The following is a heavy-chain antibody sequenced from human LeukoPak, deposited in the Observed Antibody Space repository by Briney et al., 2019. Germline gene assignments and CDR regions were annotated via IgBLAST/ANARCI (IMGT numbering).Heavy chain of an antibody. Sequence: GGSLRLSCAASGFRFSSYWMTWVRQAPGKGLEWVANIKQDGSVKSYVDSVKGRFTISRDNAKNSLYLQMSSLRADDTGVYFCASQPAAADVDFWGQGTLVTVSS. V-gene: IGHV3-7*03. J-gene: IGHJ4*02. D-gene: IGHD2-2*01. CDR1: GFRFSSYW. CDR3: ASQPAAADVDF. CDR2: IKQDGSVK.